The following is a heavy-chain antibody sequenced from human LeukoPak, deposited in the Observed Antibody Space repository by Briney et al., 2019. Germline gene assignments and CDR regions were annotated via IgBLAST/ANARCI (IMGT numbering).Heavy chain of an antibody. J-gene: IGHJ4*02. V-gene: IGHV3-30*02. CDR2: IQYDGSIK. CDR3: ARDKYSYGPFFDY. D-gene: IGHD5-18*01. CDR1: TFSFSTYG. Sequence: GGSLRLSCAASTFSFSTYGMHWVRQAPGKGLEWVAFIQYDGSIKLYGDSVKGRFTISRDNSKNTLYLQMNSLRPEDTAVYYCARDKYSYGPFFDYWGQGTLVTVSS.